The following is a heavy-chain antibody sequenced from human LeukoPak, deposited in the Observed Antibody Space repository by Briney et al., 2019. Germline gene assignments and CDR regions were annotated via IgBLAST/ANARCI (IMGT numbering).Heavy chain of an antibody. J-gene: IGHJ6*03. CDR3: ARQTQVVVAATRSFDYYYHMDV. D-gene: IGHD2-15*01. V-gene: IGHV1-8*01. CDR1: GYTFTSYD. CDR2: MNPNSGNT. Sequence: VSVKVSCKASGYTFTSYDINLVRQATGKGLEWMGWMNPNSGNTGYAQKFQGRVTMTRNTSIITAYMDLSSLRSEDTAVYYCARQTQVVVAATRSFDYYYHMDVWGKGTTVTVSS.